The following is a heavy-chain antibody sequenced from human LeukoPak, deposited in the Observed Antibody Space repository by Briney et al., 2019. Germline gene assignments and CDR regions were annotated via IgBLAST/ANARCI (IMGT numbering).Heavy chain of an antibody. CDR1: GFTFSIYS. V-gene: IGHV3-48*02. D-gene: IGHD5-18*01. CDR2: ISGSSSII. J-gene: IGHJ4*02. Sequence: GGSLRLSCAASGFTFSIYSLNWVRQAPGKGLEWVSYISGSSSIINYADSVKGRFTISRDNAKNSLYLQMNRLRDEDTAVYYCARDTRGYNYGFDYWGQGTLVTVSS. CDR3: ARDTRGYNYGFDY.